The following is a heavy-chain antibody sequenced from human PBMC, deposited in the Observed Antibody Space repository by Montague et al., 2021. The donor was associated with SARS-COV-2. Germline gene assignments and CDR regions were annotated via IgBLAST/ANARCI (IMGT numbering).Heavy chain of an antibody. V-gene: IGHV4-31*03. Sequence: TLSLTCSVSGDSIGSGGFYCTWIRHLPGKGLEWLGNIYHSGSTYFNPSLKSRLTMSVVTSKQHFSLNLTSVTAADTAVYYCARGGFYDCAATSCTTTDAFDIWGQGTMVIVSS. CDR2: IYHSGST. CDR1: GDSIGSGGFY. D-gene: IGHD2-2*01. J-gene: IGHJ3*02. CDR3: ARGGFYDCAATSCTTTDAFDI.